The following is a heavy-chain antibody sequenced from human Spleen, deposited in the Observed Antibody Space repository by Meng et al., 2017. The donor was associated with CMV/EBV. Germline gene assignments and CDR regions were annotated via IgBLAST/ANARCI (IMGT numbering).Heavy chain of an antibody. V-gene: IGHV1-8*01. Sequence: ASVKVSCKASGYTFTNYDINWVRQATGQGLEWMGWMNPDSGNAGYAQKFQGRVAMTRDTSISTAYMELSRLRSDDTAVYYCARVPLGSYTFDYWGQGTLVTVSS. CDR3: ARVPLGSYTFDY. CDR1: GYTFTNYD. J-gene: IGHJ4*02. CDR2: MNPDSGNA. D-gene: IGHD1-26*01.